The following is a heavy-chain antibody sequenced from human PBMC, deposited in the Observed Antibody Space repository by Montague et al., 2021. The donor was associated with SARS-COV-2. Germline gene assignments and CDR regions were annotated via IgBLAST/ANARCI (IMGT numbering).Heavy chain of an antibody. CDR2: IYYSASN. D-gene: IGHD3-22*01. V-gene: IGHV4-39*01. CDR3: ARHGKTRIAMLVVVIGYYDY. CDR1: GGSISNRNYY. Sequence: SETLSLTCTVSGGSISNRNYYWVRLRQAPGKGLVSNGSIYYSASNYYTPSLKSRVTISADTSKNQFSLKLSSVTAADTAVYYWARHGKTRIAMLVVVIGYYDYWGQGTLVTVSS. J-gene: IGHJ4*02.